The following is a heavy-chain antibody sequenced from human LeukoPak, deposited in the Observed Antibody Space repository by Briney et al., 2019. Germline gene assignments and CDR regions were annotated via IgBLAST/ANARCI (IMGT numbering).Heavy chain of an antibody. Sequence: GESLKISCKGSGYNYSHYWIAWVRQMPGTGLEWMGIIYLGDSDTSYSPSFQGQVTISADKSISTGYLHWSNLKASDTAMYYCARLYDNGMDVWGLGTTVTVSS. J-gene: IGHJ6*02. CDR1: GYNYSHYW. CDR2: IYLGDSDT. V-gene: IGHV5-51*01. CDR3: ARLYDNGMDV. D-gene: IGHD3-16*01.